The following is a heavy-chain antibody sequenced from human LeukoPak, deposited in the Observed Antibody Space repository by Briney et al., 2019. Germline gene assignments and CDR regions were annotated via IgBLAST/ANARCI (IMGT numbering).Heavy chain of an antibody. V-gene: IGHV6-1*01. D-gene: IGHD2-2*01. CDR1: GDSVSSNSVT. CDR3: ARRLTQYDCFDP. J-gene: IGHJ5*02. CDR2: TYYRSTWYN. Sequence: SQTLSLTCSISGDSVSSNSVTWDWITQSPSRDFDWLGRTYYRSTWYNDYAVSVGGRITVNPDTSKNQSSLHLNSVTPEDTAVYYCARRLTQYDCFDPWGQGILVTVSS.